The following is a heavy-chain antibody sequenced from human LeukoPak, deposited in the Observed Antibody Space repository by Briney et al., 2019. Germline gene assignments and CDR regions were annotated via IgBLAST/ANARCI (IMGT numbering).Heavy chain of an antibody. V-gene: IGHV4-39*01. CDR2: IYYSGST. CDR3: ARHGWSQDAFDI. Sequence: PSETLSLTCTVSGGSISSSSYYWGWIRQPPGKGLEWIGSIYYSGSTYYNPSLKSRVTIYVDTSKNQFSLKLSSVTAADTAVYYCARHGWSQDAFDIWGQGTMVTVSS. CDR1: GGSISSSSYY. D-gene: IGHD2-15*01. J-gene: IGHJ3*02.